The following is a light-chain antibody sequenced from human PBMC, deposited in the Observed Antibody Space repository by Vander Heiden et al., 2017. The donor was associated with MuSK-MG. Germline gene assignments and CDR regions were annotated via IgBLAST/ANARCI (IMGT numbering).Light chain of an antibody. J-gene: IGKJ2*01. Sequence: THFPSSLSASVGDRVTITSRASQSINKYLNPYQQNPGRTPKLLIYAASSLQSGVSSRLPGKAPGTDFTLSILRMQPEDIATYFFRESEAERHTLGQGTKLELK. CDR3: RESEAERHT. CDR1: QSINKY. CDR2: AAS. V-gene: IGKV1-39*01.